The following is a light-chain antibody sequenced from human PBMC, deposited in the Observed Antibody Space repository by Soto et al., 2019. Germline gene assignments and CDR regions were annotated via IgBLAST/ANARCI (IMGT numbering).Light chain of an antibody. CDR3: MQATYWPYT. Sequence: DVVMTQSPLSLPVTFGQPASISCRSSQSLVHSDGNTYLNWFHQRPGQSPRRLIYKISNRYSGVPDRFSGSGSGTDFKLKISRVEAEDVVGVYFFMQATYWPYTVGQGTKLDIK. J-gene: IGKJ2*01. CDR2: KIS. CDR1: QSLVHSDGNTY. V-gene: IGKV2-30*02.